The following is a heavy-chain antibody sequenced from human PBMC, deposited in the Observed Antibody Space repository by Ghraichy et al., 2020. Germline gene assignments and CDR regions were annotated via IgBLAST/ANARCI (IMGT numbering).Heavy chain of an antibody. V-gene: IGHV3-74*01. J-gene: IGHJ5*02. CDR1: GFTFSRFW. CDR3: ARGREEVDL. Sequence: GESLNISCAASGFTFSRFWMNWVRQAPGKGLVWVSRIDNDGTTTSYADSVRGRFTISRDNAKNTLYLQMNSLRAEDTAVYYCARGREEVDLWGQGTLVTVSA. CDR2: IDNDGTTT.